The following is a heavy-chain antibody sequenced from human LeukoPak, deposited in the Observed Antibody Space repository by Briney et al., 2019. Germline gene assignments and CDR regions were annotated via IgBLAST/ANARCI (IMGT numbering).Heavy chain of an antibody. Sequence: SGGSLRLSCAASGFTFSSYAMHWVRQAPGKGLEWVAVISYDGSNKYYADSVKGRFTISRDNSKNTLYLQMNSLRAEDTAVYYCARDRGSSSKGAFDIWGQGTMVTVSS. CDR1: GFTFSSYA. J-gene: IGHJ3*02. D-gene: IGHD6-6*01. CDR2: ISYDGSNK. CDR3: ARDRGSSSKGAFDI. V-gene: IGHV3-30-3*01.